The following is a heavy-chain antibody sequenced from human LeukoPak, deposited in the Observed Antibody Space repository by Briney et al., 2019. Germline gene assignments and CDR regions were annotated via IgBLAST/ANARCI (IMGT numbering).Heavy chain of an antibody. CDR2: ITDRGDNT. CDR3: ARVYYSKSIAP. D-gene: IGHD4-11*01. CDR1: GFTFANYA. Sequence: GGSLRLSCTASGFTFANYAMSWVRQAPGKGLEWVSAITDRGDNTYCVGSVKGRFAISRDNSKNTLYLQMNSLRAEDTAVYFCARVYYSKSIAPWGQGTLVTVSS. J-gene: IGHJ5*02. V-gene: IGHV3-23*01.